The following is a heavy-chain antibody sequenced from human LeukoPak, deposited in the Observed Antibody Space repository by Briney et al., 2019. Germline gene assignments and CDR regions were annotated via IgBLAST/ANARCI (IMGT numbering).Heavy chain of an antibody. Sequence: PSETLSLTCTVSGVSMSPYYWSWIRQTPGKGLEWIGYTITSGGTDYNPSLMSRRTISVDTSKKQFSLKMTSVTAADTAVYYCPRQPFPLREDLFDLWGQGTLVSVST. CDR3: PRQPFPLREDLFDL. CDR2: TITSGGT. J-gene: IGHJ4*02. CDR1: GVSMSPYY. V-gene: IGHV4-4*09. D-gene: IGHD1-26*01.